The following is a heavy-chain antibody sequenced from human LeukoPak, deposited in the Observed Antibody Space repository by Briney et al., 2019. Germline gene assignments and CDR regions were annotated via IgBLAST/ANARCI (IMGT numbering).Heavy chain of an antibody. V-gene: IGHV3-64D*09. J-gene: IGHJ4*02. Sequence: GGSLRLSCSASGFTFNSDVMHWVRQAPGKGLEYVSAISSNGGSTYYADSVKGRFTISRDNSKNTLYLQMSSLRGEDTAVYYCGKAAGKWIPDYWGQGTLVTVSS. D-gene: IGHD1-14*01. CDR3: GKAAGKWIPDY. CDR2: ISSNGGST. CDR1: GFTFNSDV.